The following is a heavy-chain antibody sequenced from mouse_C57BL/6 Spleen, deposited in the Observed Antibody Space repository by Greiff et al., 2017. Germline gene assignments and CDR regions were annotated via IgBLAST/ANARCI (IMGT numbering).Heavy chain of an antibody. CDR2: IHPNSGST. J-gene: IGHJ4*01. Sequence: QVQLQQPGAELVKPGASVKLSCKASGYTFTSYWMHWVKQRPGQGLEWIGMIHPNSGSTNYNEKFKSKGTLTVDTSSSTAYLQLSSLTSEDAAVYYYAISGYYYRPDYYAMDYGGQGTSVTVAS. D-gene: IGHD1-1*02. CDR1: GYTFTSYW. CDR3: AISGYYYRPDYYAMDY. V-gene: IGHV1-64*01.